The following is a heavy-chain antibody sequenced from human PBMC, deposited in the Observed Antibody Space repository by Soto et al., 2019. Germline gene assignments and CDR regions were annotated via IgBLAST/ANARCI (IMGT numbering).Heavy chain of an antibody. Sequence: SETLSLTCTVSGGSIGSGDYYWSWIRQPPGKCLEWIGYIYYCGSTYYNPSLKSRVTISVDTSKNQFSLKLSSVTAADTAVHYCARDGIAAAGIFDYWGQGTLVTVSS. CDR3: ARDGIAAAGIFDY. J-gene: IGHJ4*02. V-gene: IGHV4-30-4*01. CDR1: GGSIGSGDYY. CDR2: IYYCGST. D-gene: IGHD6-13*01.